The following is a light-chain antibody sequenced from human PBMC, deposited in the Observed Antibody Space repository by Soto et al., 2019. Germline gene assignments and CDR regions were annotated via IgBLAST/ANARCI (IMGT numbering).Light chain of an antibody. CDR1: QGIRND. J-gene: IGKJ1*01. Sequence: AIHMTQSPSSLSASVGDRVTITCRASQGIRNDLGWYQQKPGKAPKLLIYAASSLQSGVPSRFSGSGSGTDFTLTICSLQPEDFATYYCLQDYNYPWTFGQGTKVDIK. V-gene: IGKV1-6*01. CDR2: AAS. CDR3: LQDYNYPWT.